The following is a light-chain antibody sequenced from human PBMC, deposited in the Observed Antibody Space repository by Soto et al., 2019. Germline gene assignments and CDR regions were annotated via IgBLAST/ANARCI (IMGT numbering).Light chain of an antibody. CDR2: TNN. CDR1: SSNIGSNT. V-gene: IGLV1-44*01. Sequence: QSVLTQPPSASATPGQRVTISCSGSSSNIGSNTVNWYQHLPGTAPKLLIYTNNQRPSGVPDRFSGSKSGTSASLAISGLQSEDEADYYCTAWDDSLNAWMFGGGTKLTVL. CDR3: TAWDDSLNAWM. J-gene: IGLJ3*02.